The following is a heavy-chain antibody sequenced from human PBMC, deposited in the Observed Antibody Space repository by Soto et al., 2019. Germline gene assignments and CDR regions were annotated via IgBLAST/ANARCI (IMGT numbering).Heavy chain of an antibody. D-gene: IGHD2-2*01. J-gene: IGHJ5*02. CDR2: IYHSGST. CDR1: GGSISSSNW. CDR3: ARGIGAYQLLSRWCYP. Sequence: QVQLQESGPGLVKPSGTLSLTCAVSGGSISSSNWWSWVRQPPGKGLEWIGEIYHSGSTNYNPSRWGRVPSAVDTSTSQFSLKLSSATAADTAVDYFARGIGAYQLLSRWCYPWGQGTLVTVSS. V-gene: IGHV4-4*02.